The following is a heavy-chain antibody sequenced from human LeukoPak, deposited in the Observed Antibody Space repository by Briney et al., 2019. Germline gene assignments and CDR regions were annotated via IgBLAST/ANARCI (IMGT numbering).Heavy chain of an antibody. Sequence: ASVKVSCKVSGYTLTELSMHWVRQAPGKGLEWMGGFDPEDGETIYAQKFQGRVTMTEDTSTDTAYMELSSLRSEDTAAYYCATDRMSIAALPSGFDIWGQGTMVTVSS. CDR2: FDPEDGET. CDR1: GYTLTELS. V-gene: IGHV1-24*01. D-gene: IGHD6-6*01. CDR3: ATDRMSIAALPSGFDI. J-gene: IGHJ3*02.